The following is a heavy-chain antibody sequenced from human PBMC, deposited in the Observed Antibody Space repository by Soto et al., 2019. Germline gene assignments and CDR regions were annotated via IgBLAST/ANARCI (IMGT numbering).Heavy chain of an antibody. CDR2: IYYSGST. D-gene: IGHD4-4*01. CDR3: ARVWGGSNYIGWFDP. J-gene: IGHJ5*02. V-gene: IGHV4-30-4*01. CDR1: GGSISSGDYY. Sequence: KASETLSLTCTVSGGSISSGDYYWSSIRQPPGKGLEWIGYIYYSGSTYYNPSLKSRVTISVDTSKNQFSLKLSSVTAADTAVYYCARVWGGSNYIGWFDPWGQGTLVTVSS.